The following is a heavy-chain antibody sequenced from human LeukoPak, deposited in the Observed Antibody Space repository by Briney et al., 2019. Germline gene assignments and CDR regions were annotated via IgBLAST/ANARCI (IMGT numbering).Heavy chain of an antibody. Sequence: GGSLRLSCAASGFTFSSYAMHWVRQAPGKGLEWVAVISYDGSNKYYADSVKGRFTISRDNSKNTLYLQMNSLRAEDTAVYYCARDRFGYWGQGTLVTVSS. CDR2: ISYDGSNK. CDR1: GFTFSSYA. V-gene: IGHV3-30-3*01. CDR3: ARDRFGY. D-gene: IGHD3-10*01. J-gene: IGHJ4*02.